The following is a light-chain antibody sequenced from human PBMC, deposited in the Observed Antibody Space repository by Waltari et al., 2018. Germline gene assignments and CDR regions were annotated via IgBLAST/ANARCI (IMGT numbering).Light chain of an antibody. CDR3: QQYNIWPYT. CDR2: KSF. J-gene: IGKJ2*01. CDR1: QGISNY. Sequence: IQLTQSPSSLSASVGDRVTITCRASQGISNYLAWYQQKPGKAPKVLIYKSFTLQSGVPSRFSGSGSETEFSLTISSLQPDDFATYYCQQYNIWPYTFGQGTTLEI. V-gene: IGKV1-9*01.